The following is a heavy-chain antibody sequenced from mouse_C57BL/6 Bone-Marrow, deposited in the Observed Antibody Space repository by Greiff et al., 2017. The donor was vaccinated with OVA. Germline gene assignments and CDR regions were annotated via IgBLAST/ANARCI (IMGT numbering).Heavy chain of an antibody. D-gene: IGHD3-2*02. CDR1: GFNIKDDY. CDR3: TTSRGSGYKAY. J-gene: IGHJ3*01. CDR2: IDPENGDT. V-gene: IGHV14-4*01. Sequence: EVQLQQSGAELVRPGASVKLSCTASGFNIKDDYMHWVKQRPEQGLEWIGWIDPENGDTEYASKFQGKATITADTSSNTAYLQLSSLTSEDTAVYYCTTSRGSGYKAYWGQGTLVTVSA.